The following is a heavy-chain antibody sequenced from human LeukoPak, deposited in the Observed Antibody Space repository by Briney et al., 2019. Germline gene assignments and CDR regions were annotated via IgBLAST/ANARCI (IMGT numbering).Heavy chain of an antibody. V-gene: IGHV3-23*01. CDR1: GFTFSSYA. J-gene: IGHJ6*03. Sequence: GGSLRLSCAASGFTFSSYAMSWVRPAPGEGLEWVSAISGSGGSTYYADSVKGRFTVSRDNSKNTLYLQMNSLRAEDTAVYYCAKDGHYGDSSMDVWRKGTTVTVPS. CDR3: AKDGHYGDSSMDV. D-gene: IGHD4-17*01. CDR2: ISGSGGST.